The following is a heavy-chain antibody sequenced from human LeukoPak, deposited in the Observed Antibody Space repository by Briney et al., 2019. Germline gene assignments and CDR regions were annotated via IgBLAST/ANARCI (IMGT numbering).Heavy chain of an antibody. J-gene: IGHJ4*02. CDR1: GATFNDYA. Sequence: GSSVKVSCKASGATFNDYALNWVRQAPGQGLEWMGVFIPILDTANSTQKFQDRVTITADISTNTAYMELSSLRSEDTAVYYCARVQKAYCGGDCYWHFDYWGQGTLVTVSS. CDR3: ARVQKAYCGGDCYWHFDY. CDR2: FIPILDTA. D-gene: IGHD2-21*02. V-gene: IGHV1-69*06.